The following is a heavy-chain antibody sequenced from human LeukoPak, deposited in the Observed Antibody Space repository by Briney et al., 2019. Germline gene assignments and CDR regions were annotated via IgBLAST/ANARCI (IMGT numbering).Heavy chain of an antibody. CDR1: GYTFTSYC. CDR3: ARVATSYYYDSSGSNWFDP. J-gene: IGHJ5*02. CDR2: INPSGGST. D-gene: IGHD3-22*01. Sequence: GASVKVSCKASGYTFTSYCMHWVRQAPGQGLEWMGIINPSGGSTSYAQKFQGRVTMTRDTSTSTVYMELSSLRSEDTAVYYCARVATSYYYDSSGSNWFDPWGQGTLVTVSS. V-gene: IGHV1-46*01.